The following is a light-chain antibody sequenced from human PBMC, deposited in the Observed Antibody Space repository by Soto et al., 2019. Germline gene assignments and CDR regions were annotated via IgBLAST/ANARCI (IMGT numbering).Light chain of an antibody. Sequence: QSVLTQPASVSGSPGQSITISCTGTSSDVGGYNDVSWYQQHPGKAPKLMIYEVSNRPSGVSNRFSGSKSGNTASLTISGLQAEYEADYYCSSYISSSIDYVFGTGTKLTVL. CDR3: SSYISSSIDYV. CDR2: EVS. CDR1: SSDVGGYND. V-gene: IGLV2-14*01. J-gene: IGLJ1*01.